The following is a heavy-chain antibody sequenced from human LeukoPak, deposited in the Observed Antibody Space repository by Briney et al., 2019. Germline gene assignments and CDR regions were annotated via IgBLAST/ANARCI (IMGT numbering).Heavy chain of an antibody. J-gene: IGHJ5*02. CDR1: GFTFSNYA. D-gene: IGHD6-13*01. CDR3: AKDSGSSWYYNWFDP. CDR2: ISYDGSSK. V-gene: IGHV3-30*18. Sequence: GGSLRLSCAASGFTFSNYAMHWVRQAPGKGLEWVAIISYDGSSKYYADSVKGRFTTSRDNAKNSLYLQMNSLRAEDTAVYYCAKDSGSSWYYNWFDPWGQGTLVTVSS.